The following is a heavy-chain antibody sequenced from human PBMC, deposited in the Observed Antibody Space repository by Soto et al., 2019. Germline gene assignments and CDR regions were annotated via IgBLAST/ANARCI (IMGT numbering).Heavy chain of an antibody. CDR2: INSDGSSI. CDR3: ARGMSVTGPFDY. J-gene: IGHJ4*02. Sequence: GGSLRLSCAASGFTFSSYSMNWVRQAPGNGLEWVSRINSDGSSISYADSVKGRFTISRDNAKKTLHLQMNSLRAEDTAVYYCARGMSVTGPFDYWGQGTLVTVSS. D-gene: IGHD6-19*01. CDR1: GFTFSSYS. V-gene: IGHV3-74*01.